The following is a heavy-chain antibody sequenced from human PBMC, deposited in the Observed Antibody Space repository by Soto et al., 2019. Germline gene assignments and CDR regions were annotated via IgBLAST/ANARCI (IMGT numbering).Heavy chain of an antibody. V-gene: IGHV4-59*08. CDR1: GGSISSYY. CDR2: IYYSGST. D-gene: IGHD2-15*01. Sequence: PSATLSLTCTVSGGSISSYYWSWIRQPPGKGLEWIGYIYYSGSTNYNPSLKSRVTISVDTSKNQFSLKLSSVTAADTAVYYCARPACSGGSCYWFDPWGQGTLVTVSS. CDR3: ARPACSGGSCYWFDP. J-gene: IGHJ5*02.